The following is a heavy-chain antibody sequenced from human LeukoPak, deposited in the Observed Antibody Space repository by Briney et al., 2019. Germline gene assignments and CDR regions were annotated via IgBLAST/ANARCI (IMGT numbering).Heavy chain of an antibody. V-gene: IGHV3-23*01. CDR1: GFTISDYP. CDR3: AKDLDSSGRFSDNSWLDP. J-gene: IGHJ5*02. Sequence: GGSLRLSCAASGFTISDYPMNWVRQPPGKGLEWISLIATIGLTYYADSVKGRFTISRDNSDNTLYLQMRGLRADDTAVYYCAKDLDSSGRFSDNSWLDPWGQGTLVIVSS. CDR2: IATIGLT. D-gene: IGHD6-19*01.